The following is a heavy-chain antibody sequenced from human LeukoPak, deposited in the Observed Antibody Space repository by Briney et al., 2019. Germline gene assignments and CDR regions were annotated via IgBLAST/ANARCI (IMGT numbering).Heavy chain of an antibody. V-gene: IGHV4-61*01. CDR2: IYYSGST. CDR3: ARRRGCSSTSCYFAFDI. Sequence: SETLSLTCTVSGGSVSSGSYYWSWIRQPPGKGLEWIGYIYYSGSTNYNPSLKSRVTISVDTSKNQFSLKLSSVTAADTAVYYCARRRGCSSTSCYFAFDIWGQGTMVTVSS. CDR1: GGSVSSGSYY. J-gene: IGHJ3*02. D-gene: IGHD2-2*01.